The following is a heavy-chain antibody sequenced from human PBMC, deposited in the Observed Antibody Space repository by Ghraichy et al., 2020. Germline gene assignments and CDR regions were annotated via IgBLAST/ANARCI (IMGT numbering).Heavy chain of an antibody. CDR1: AFTFSSYA. V-gene: IGHV3-23*01. CDR3: AKDRDYYDSSGYYFNAFDI. D-gene: IGHD3-22*01. CDR2: IRGSGSST. J-gene: IGHJ3*02. Sequence: GGSLRLSCAASAFTFSSYAMTWVRQAPGKGLEWVSTIRGSGSSTYYTDSVKGRFTISRDNSKNTLYLQMNSPRAEDTAVYYCAKDRDYYDSSGYYFNAFDIWGQGTLVTVSS.